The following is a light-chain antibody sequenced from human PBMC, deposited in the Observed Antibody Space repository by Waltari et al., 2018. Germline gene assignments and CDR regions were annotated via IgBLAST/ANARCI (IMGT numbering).Light chain of an antibody. CDR3: SSYTSSTTLLV. CDR2: DVS. CDR1: SSDVGTYKY. Sequence: QSALTQPASASGSPGQSITISCIGTSSDVGTYKYVPWYQRHPGKAPKLLIYDVSHRPSGVSNRFSGSKSGNTASLTISGLQAEDGADYYCSSYTSSTTLLVFGTGTKVTVL. J-gene: IGLJ1*01. V-gene: IGLV2-14*03.